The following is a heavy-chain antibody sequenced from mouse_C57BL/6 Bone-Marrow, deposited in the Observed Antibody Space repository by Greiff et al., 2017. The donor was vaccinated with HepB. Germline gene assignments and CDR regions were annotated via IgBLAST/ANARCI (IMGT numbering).Heavy chain of an antibody. CDR2: IYPGSGST. V-gene: IGHV1-55*01. Sequence: QVQLKESGAELVKPGASVKMSCKASGYTFTSYWITWVKQRPGQGLEWIGDIYPGSGSTNYNEKFKSKATLTVDTSSSTAYMQLSSLTSEDSAVYYCARGEWSYAMDYWGQGTSVTVSS. D-gene: IGHD1-1*02. CDR1: GYTFTSYW. J-gene: IGHJ4*01. CDR3: ARGEWSYAMDY.